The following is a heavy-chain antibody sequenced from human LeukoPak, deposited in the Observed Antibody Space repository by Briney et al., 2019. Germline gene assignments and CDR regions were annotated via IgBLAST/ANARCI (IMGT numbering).Heavy chain of an antibody. V-gene: IGHV1-18*01. CDR3: ARAEVSSVLPDY. CDR1: GGTFSSYA. D-gene: IGHD3-10*01. J-gene: IGHJ4*02. Sequence: ASVKVSCKASGGTFSSYAISWVRQAPGQGLEWMGWISAYNGNTNYAQKLQGRVTMTTDTSTSTAYMELRSLRSDDTAVYYCARAEVSSVLPDYWGQGTLVTVSS. CDR2: ISAYNGNT.